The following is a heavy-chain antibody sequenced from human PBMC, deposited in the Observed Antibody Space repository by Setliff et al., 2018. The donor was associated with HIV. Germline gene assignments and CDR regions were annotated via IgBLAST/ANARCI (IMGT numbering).Heavy chain of an antibody. Sequence: SETLSLTCTVSGGSISSSPYYWGWIRQPPGKGLEWIGSIYYSGSTYYNPSLKSRVTILEDTSRNQFSLKLRSVTAADTAVYYCVSGPLCGYGYYFDYWGQGALVTVSS. V-gene: IGHV4-39*07. D-gene: IGHD3-22*01. J-gene: IGHJ4*02. CDR3: VSGPLCGYGYYFDY. CDR2: IYYSGST. CDR1: GGSISSSPYY.